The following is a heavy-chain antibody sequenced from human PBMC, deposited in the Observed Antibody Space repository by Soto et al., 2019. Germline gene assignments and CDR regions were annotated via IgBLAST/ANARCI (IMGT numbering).Heavy chain of an antibody. D-gene: IGHD6-6*01. V-gene: IGHV1-2*02. Sequence: QVLLVQSGAEVRKPGASVKVSCKASGYTFTGYYIHWVRQTRGQGLEWMGWINPNSGGAIFAQKFQDRVTMTRETSSSTAYMELSRLKSDDTAVYYCARTEHTSSSPDYWGQGTLVTVSS. CDR1: GYTFTGYY. CDR3: ARTEHTSSSPDY. CDR2: INPNSGGA. J-gene: IGHJ4*02.